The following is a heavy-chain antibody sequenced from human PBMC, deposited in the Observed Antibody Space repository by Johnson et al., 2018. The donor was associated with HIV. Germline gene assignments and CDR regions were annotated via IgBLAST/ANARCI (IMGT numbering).Heavy chain of an antibody. V-gene: IGHV3-66*01. CDR2: IYSGGNT. CDR1: GFTVSSNY. Sequence: VQLVESGGGLVQPGGSLRLSCAASGFTVSSNYMSWVRQAPGKGLEWVSVIYSGGNTYYADSVKGRFTISRDNFKNTLYLQMNSLRAEDTAVYYCARDGNYYDRSGYRVDAFDVWGQGTMVTVSS. J-gene: IGHJ3*01. CDR3: ARDGNYYDRSGYRVDAFDV. D-gene: IGHD3-22*01.